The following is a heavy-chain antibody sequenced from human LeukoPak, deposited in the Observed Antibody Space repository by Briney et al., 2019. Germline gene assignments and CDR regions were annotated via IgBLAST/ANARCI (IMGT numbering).Heavy chain of an antibody. CDR2: ISYDGSNK. V-gene: IGHV3-30*18. CDR1: GFTFSSYG. CDR3: AKGCSSTSCSSAGIDY. J-gene: IGHJ4*02. Sequence: GGSLRLSCAASGFTFSSYGMHWVRQAPGKGLEWVAVISYDGSNKYYADSVKGRFTISRDNSKNTLYLQMNSLRAEDTAVYYCAKGCSSTSCSSAGIDYWGQGTLVTVSP. D-gene: IGHD2-2*01.